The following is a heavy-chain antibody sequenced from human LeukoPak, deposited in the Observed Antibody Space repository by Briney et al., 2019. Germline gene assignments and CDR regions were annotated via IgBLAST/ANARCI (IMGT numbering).Heavy chain of an antibody. V-gene: IGHV5-51*01. Sequence: GESLKISCKGSGYSFTSHWIGWVRQMPGKGLEWMGIMYPGDSDTRYSPSFQGQVTISADKSISTAYLQWSRLKASDTATYYCARGSSGWYLAFDIWGQGTMVTVSS. J-gene: IGHJ3*02. CDR2: MYPGDSDT. CDR3: ARGSSGWYLAFDI. D-gene: IGHD6-19*01. CDR1: GYSFTSHW.